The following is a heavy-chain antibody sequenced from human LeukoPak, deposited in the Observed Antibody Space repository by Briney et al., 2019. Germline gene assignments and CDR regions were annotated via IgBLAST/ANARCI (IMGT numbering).Heavy chain of an antibody. CDR3: ARNPASGYGIPFAFDI. D-gene: IGHD5-12*01. J-gene: IGHJ3*02. Sequence: SETLSLTCTVSGYSISSGYYWGWIRQPPGKGLEWIGSIYHSGSTYYNPSLKSRVTISVDTSKNQFSLKLSSVTAADTAVYYCARNPASGYGIPFAFDIWGQGTMVTVSS. V-gene: IGHV4-38-2*02. CDR2: IYHSGST. CDR1: GYSISSGYY.